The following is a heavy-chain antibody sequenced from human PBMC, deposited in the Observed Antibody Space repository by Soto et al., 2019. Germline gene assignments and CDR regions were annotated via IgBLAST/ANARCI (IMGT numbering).Heavy chain of an antibody. Sequence: QVQLVQSGHEVKKPGASVKVSCKASGYRFSGYGMSWLRQAPGQGLEWTGWINGYNGNTKHAQKFRDRVTMTSDTSTNTASMELRSLNPDDTAVYFCARGSGGRYDYWGQGTLISVSS. J-gene: IGHJ4*02. D-gene: IGHD1-26*01. CDR3: ARGSGGRYDY. V-gene: IGHV1-18*01. CDR2: INGYNGNT. CDR1: GYRFSGYG.